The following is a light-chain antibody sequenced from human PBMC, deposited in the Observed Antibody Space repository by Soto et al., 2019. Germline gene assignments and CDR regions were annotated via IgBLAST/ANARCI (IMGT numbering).Light chain of an antibody. J-gene: IGKJ1*01. Sequence: DIQMTQSPSFLSASVGDRVTITCRASQDIRTSLNWYQQKPGKAPKFLIYVASSLQTGVPPRFSGSGSGTDFTLTISGLQAEPSEPQLSQQTYSDTPWTFGQGTKV. CDR3: QQTYSDTPWT. CDR2: VAS. CDR1: QDIRTS. V-gene: IGKV1-39*01.